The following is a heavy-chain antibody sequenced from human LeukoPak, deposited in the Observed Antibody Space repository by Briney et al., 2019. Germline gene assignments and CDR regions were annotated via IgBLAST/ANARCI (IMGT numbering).Heavy chain of an antibody. V-gene: IGHV3-23*01. CDR2: ISGSGGST. J-gene: IGHJ4*02. CDR3: AKDQNGSYEARVLGQ. D-gene: IGHD1-26*01. Sequence: GGSLRLSCAASGFTFSSYAMSWVRQAPGKGLEWVSAISGSGGSTYYADSVKGRFTISRDDSKNTLYLQMNSLRAEDTAVYYCAKDQNGSYEARVLGQWGQGTLVTVSS. CDR1: GFTFSSYA.